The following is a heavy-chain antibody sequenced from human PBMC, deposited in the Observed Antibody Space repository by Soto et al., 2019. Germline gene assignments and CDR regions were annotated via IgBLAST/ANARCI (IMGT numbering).Heavy chain of an antibody. Sequence: EVQLVESGGGLVKPGGSLRLSCTASGFAFNTYSMNWVRQAPGKGLEWVSSINEDSTYIYYADSLRGRITISRDNGKDSLFLQMNSLRPDDTAVYYCVRDLGRYFRSGYMDLWGDGATVTVSS. J-gene: IGHJ6*03. D-gene: IGHD3-9*01. CDR3: VRDLGRYFRSGYMDL. V-gene: IGHV3-21*02. CDR2: INEDSTYI. CDR1: GFAFNTYS.